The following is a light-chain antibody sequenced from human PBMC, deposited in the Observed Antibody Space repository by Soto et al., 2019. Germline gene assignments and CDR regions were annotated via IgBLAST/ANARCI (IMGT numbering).Light chain of an antibody. CDR3: QQYNSYPWT. J-gene: IGKJ1*01. CDR1: QSISGW. Sequence: IKMTQSPSTLSSSVGDRVTITCRASQSISGWLAWYQQAPGKAPKLLIFNAFTLQRGVPSRFRGGGSGTEFTLTISSLHPDDSAIYYCQQYNSYPWTFGLGTKVDI. CDR2: NAF. V-gene: IGKV1-5*01.